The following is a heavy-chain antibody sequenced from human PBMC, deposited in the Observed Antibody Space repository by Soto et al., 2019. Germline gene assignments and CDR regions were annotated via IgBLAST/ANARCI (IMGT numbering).Heavy chain of an antibody. J-gene: IGHJ5*02. Sequence: SVKVSCKASGGNFSSYAISWVRQAPGQGLEWMGGIIPIFGTANYAQKFQGRVTITADESTSTAYMELSSLRSEDTAVYYCARVVIVLMVYARYNWFDPWGQGTLVTVSS. CDR2: IIPIFGTA. CDR3: ARVVIVLMVYARYNWFDP. CDR1: GGNFSSYA. D-gene: IGHD2-8*01. V-gene: IGHV1-69*13.